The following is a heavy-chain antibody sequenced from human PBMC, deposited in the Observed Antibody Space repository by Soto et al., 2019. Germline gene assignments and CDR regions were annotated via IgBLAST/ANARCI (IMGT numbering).Heavy chain of an antibody. Sequence: QLQLQESGSSLVKPSQTLSLTCAVSGGSISRAGYSWSWIRQSPGKGLEWIGYIYNSGSTFYNPSLKSRRTISVDRSKNQLSLQLNSVTAADTAVYYCASSRVVTTYFDYWGQGTLVTVSS. J-gene: IGHJ4*02. CDR1: GGSISRAGYS. CDR2: IYNSGST. D-gene: IGHD2-21*02. CDR3: ASSRVVTTYFDY. V-gene: IGHV4-30-2*06.